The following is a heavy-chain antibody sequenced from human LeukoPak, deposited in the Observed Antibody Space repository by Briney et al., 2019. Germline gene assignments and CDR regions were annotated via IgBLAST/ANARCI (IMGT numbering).Heavy chain of an antibody. CDR1: GFTFSSYE. J-gene: IGHJ1*01. Sequence: PGGSLRLSCAASGFTFSSYEMNWVSQAPGRGLEWDSYISSSGSTIYYADSVKGRFTISRDNAKNSLYLQMNSLRAEDTAVYYCAGKSSGYYYRGYFQHWGQGTLVTVSS. CDR3: AGKSSGYYYRGYFQH. CDR2: ISSSGSTI. D-gene: IGHD3-22*01. V-gene: IGHV3-48*03.